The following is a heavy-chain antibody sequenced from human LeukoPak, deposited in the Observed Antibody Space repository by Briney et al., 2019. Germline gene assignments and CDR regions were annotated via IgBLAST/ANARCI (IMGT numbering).Heavy chain of an antibody. CDR2: INPNSGGT. V-gene: IGHV1-2*02. CDR1: GYTFTGYY. Sequence: ASVKVSCKASGYTFTGYYMHWMRQAPGQGLEWMGWINPNSGGTNYAQKFQGRVTMTRDTSISTAYMELSRLRSDDTAVYYCARGFGVGGILWFTFDYWGQGTLVTVSS. J-gene: IGHJ4*02. CDR3: ARGFGVGGILWFTFDY. D-gene: IGHD2-21*01.